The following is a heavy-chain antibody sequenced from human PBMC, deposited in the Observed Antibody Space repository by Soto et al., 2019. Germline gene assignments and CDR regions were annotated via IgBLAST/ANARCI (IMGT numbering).Heavy chain of an antibody. CDR2: IRTKPNSYET. Sequence: GASVKVSCKSSGYTFTSYYMHWVRQASGKGLEWVGRIRTKPNSYETAYVASVKGRFTISRDDSKNTAYLQMNSLKTDDTAVYYCTSSNLYYWGQGTLVTVSS. CDR1: GYTFTSYY. J-gene: IGHJ4*02. CDR3: TSSNLYY. V-gene: IGHV3-73*01.